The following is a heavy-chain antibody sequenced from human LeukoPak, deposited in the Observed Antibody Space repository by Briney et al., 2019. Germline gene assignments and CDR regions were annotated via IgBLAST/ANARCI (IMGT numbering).Heavy chain of an antibody. CDR3: ARVHYESSTYLYYCDY. J-gene: IGHJ4*02. CDR1: GGSINTFY. CDR2: IYYRGRT. Sequence: SETLSLTCTVSGGSINTFYWNWVRQPPGKGLEWIGYIYYRGRTNYNRSLKSRVTISVDTSKNQFSLKLSAVTAADTDVYYCARVHYESSTYLYYCDYWGQGTLVSVSS. D-gene: IGHD3-22*01. V-gene: IGHV4-59*01.